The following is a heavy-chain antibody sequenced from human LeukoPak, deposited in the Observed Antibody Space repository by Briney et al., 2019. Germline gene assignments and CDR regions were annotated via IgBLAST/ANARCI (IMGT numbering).Heavy chain of an antibody. CDR1: GLTFSSYA. D-gene: IGHD2-8*01. CDR3: AKGDIVLMVYASY. CDR2: ISGSGGST. J-gene: IGHJ4*02. V-gene: IGHV3-23*01. Sequence: GGSLRLSCAASGLTFSSYAMSWVRQAPGKGLEWVSAISGSGGSTYYADSVKGRFTISRDNSKNTLYLQMNSLRAEDTAVYYCAKGDIVLMVYASYWGQGTLVTVSS.